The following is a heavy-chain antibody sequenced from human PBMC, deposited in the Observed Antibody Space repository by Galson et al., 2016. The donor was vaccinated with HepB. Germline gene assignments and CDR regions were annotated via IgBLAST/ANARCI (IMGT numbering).Heavy chain of an antibody. Sequence: SGFSFSSYGVNWVRQAPGKGLQWVSYISSTSTTRYYATFLKGRFTISRDNAKNSLFLQMNGLRAEDTAVYYCARALSSSGWTYWYFDLWGRGTLVTVSS. D-gene: IGHD6-19*01. V-gene: IGHV3-48*04. CDR3: ARALSSSGWTYWYFDL. J-gene: IGHJ2*01. CDR2: ISSTSTTR. CDR1: GFSFSSYG.